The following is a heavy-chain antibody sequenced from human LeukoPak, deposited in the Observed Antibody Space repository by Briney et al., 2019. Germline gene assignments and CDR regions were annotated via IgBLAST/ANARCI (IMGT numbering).Heavy chain of an antibody. Sequence: SETLSLTCAVYGGSFSGYYWSWIRQPPGKGLEWIEEINHSGSTNYNPSLKSRVTISVDTSKNQFSLKLSSVTAADTAVYYCARAISNCSSTSCYGWFDPWGQGTLVTVSS. CDR3: ARAISNCSSTSCYGWFDP. CDR2: INHSGST. D-gene: IGHD2-2*01. CDR1: GGSFSGYY. V-gene: IGHV4-34*01. J-gene: IGHJ5*02.